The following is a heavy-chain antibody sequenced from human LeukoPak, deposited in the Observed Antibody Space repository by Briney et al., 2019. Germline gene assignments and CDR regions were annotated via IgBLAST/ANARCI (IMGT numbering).Heavy chain of an antibody. CDR3: XKAISLTIEVVSFDY. CDR2: XXXXSNTI. J-gene: IGHJ4*02. D-gene: IGHD3-22*01. CDR1: GXTLXSYG. Sequence: GGSLRLSCAASGXTLXSYGMNWVRQAPGXGLXXXXXXXXXSNTIXXXXXVXXXXTLXXDNSKNTLHLXMNSLRAEDTAVYYXXKAISLTIEVVSFDYWGQGTLVTVSS. V-gene: IGHV3-48*01.